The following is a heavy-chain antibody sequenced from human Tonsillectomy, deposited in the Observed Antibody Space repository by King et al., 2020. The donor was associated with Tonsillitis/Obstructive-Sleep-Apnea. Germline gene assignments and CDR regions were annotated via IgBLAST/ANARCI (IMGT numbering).Heavy chain of an antibody. Sequence: YWMSWVRQAPGKGLEWVANIKQDGSEKYYVDSVKCRFTISRDNAKNSLYLQMNSLRAEDTAVYYCASLFRQQLVHDWFDRWGQGTLVTVSS. J-gene: IGHJ5*02. D-gene: IGHD6-13*01. V-gene: IGHV3-7*01. CDR2: IKQDGSEK. CDR1: YW. CDR3: ASLFRQQLVHDWFDR.